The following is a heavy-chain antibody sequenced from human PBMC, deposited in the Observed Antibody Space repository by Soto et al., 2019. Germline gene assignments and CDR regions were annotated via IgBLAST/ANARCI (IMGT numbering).Heavy chain of an antibody. V-gene: IGHV6-1*01. J-gene: IGHJ5*02. CDR2: TYFRSKWYN. CDR1: GDSVSSNTAS. D-gene: IGHD5-12*01. Sequence: SQTLSLTCAISGDSVSSNTASWNWIRQSPSRGLEWLGRTYFRSKWYNDYAVSVKSRIIINPDTSNNQFSLQLNSVTPEDTAVYFCAKGDNLGPKTGYAFDPWGQGIMVTISS. CDR3: AKGDNLGPKTGYAFDP.